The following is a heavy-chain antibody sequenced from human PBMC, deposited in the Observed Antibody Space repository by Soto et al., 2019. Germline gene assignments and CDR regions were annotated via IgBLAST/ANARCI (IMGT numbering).Heavy chain of an antibody. CDR1: GFPFSSYT. J-gene: IGHJ5*02. V-gene: IGHV3-21*04. Sequence: SLRLSCGASGFPFSSYTMNWVRQAPGKGLEWVSSISRMSSYIYYADSVRGLFTISRDNAKNSLYLQMNILRAEDTAVYYCGNWFDPWGQGTLVTVSS. CDR3: GNWFDP. CDR2: ISRMSSYI.